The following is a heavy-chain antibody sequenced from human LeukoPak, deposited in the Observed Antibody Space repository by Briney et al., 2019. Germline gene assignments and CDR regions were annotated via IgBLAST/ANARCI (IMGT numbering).Heavy chain of an antibody. Sequence: PGGSLRLSCAASGFTFSSAWMSWVRHAPGKGLEWVSGINWNGGSTGYADSVKGRFTISRDNAKNSLYLQMNSLRAEDTALYYCARDRRIVVVVPDAFDIWGQGTMVTVSS. CDR3: ARDRRIVVVVPDAFDI. D-gene: IGHD2-15*01. V-gene: IGHV3-20*04. J-gene: IGHJ3*02. CDR2: INWNGGST. CDR1: GFTFSSAW.